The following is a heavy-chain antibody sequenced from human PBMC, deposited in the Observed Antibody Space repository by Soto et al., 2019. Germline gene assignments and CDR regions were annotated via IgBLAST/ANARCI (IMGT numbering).Heavy chain of an antibody. J-gene: IGHJ5*02. D-gene: IGHD6-13*01. CDR3: ARSPYSSSWEYAVDWFDP. V-gene: IGHV1-69*13. CDR2: IIPIFGTA. Sequence: ASVKVSCKASGGTFSSYAISWVRQAPGQGLEWMGGIIPIFGTANYAQKFQGRVTITADESTSTAYMELSSLRSEDTAVYYCARSPYSSSWEYAVDWFDPWGQGTLVTVSS. CDR1: GGTFSSYA.